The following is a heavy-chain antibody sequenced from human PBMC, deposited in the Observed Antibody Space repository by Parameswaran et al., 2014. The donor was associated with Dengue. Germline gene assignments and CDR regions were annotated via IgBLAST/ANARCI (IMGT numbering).Heavy chain of an antibody. Sequence: PGASVKSPARLLRHFSSYAISWVRQAPGQGLEWMGGIIPIFGTANYAQKFQGRVTITADESTSTAYMELSSLRSEDTAVYYCASSASPHCSGGSCYSGYFDYWGQGTLVTVSS. V-gene: IGHV1-69*13. J-gene: IGHJ4*02. CDR3: ASSASPHCSGGSCYSGYFDY. D-gene: IGHD2-15*01. CDR1: RHFSSYA. CDR2: IIPIFGTA.